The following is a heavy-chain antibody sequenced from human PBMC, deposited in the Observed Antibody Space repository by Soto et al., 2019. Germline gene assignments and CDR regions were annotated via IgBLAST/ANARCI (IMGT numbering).Heavy chain of an antibody. J-gene: IGHJ6*03. D-gene: IGHD2-15*01. CDR3: SHVLGYCSSVTCYHSVDYMDV. CDR2: VYWADDK. Sequence: QITLKESGPTLVKPTQTLTLTCTFSGFSLNTSAVGVGWIRQPPGKALEWLALVYWADDKLYSPSLKSRLTITKDTSKNQVVLTMTNMDPVDTATYFCSHVLGYCSSVTCYHSVDYMDVWGKGTTVTVSS. CDR1: GFSLNTSAVG. V-gene: IGHV2-5*02.